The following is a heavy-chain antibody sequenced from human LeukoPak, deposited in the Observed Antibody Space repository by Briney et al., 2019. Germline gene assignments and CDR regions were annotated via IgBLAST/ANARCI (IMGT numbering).Heavy chain of an antibody. V-gene: IGHV3-30*03. CDR2: ISYDGSNK. J-gene: IGHJ4*02. Sequence: GGSLRLSCAASGFTFSHYWMSWVRQAPGKGLEWVAVISYDGSNKYYADSVKGRFTISRDNSKNTLYLQMNSLRAEDTAVYYCARGRGGSYSDYWGQGTLVTVSS. CDR1: GFTFSHYW. D-gene: IGHD1-26*01. CDR3: ARGRGGSYSDY.